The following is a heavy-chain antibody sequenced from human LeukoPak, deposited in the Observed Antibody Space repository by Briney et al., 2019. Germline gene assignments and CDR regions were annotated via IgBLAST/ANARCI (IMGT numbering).Heavy chain of an antibody. CDR2: ISAYNGNT. J-gene: IGHJ3*02. CDR1: GYTFTSYG. Sequence: ASVKVSCKASGYTFTSYGISWVRQAPGQGLEWMGWISAYNGNTNYAQKLQGRVTMTTDTSTSTAYMELRSLRSDDTAVYYCVSGVSYYDSSGYLDAFDIWGQRTMVTVSS. D-gene: IGHD3-22*01. V-gene: IGHV1-18*01. CDR3: VSGVSYYDSSGYLDAFDI.